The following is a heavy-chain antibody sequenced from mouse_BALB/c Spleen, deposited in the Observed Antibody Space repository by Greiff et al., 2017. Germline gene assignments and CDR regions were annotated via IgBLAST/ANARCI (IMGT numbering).Heavy chain of an antibody. J-gene: IGHJ3*01. V-gene: IGHV1-15*01. D-gene: IGHD2-2*01. Sequence: VQLQQSGAELVRPGASVTLSCKASGYTFTDYEMHWVKQTPVHGLEWIGAIDPETGGTAYNQKFKGKATLTADKSSSTAYMELRSLTSEDSAVYYCTRSGYDWFAYWGQGTPVTVSA. CDR1: GYTFTDYE. CDR2: IDPETGGT. CDR3: TRSGYDWFAY.